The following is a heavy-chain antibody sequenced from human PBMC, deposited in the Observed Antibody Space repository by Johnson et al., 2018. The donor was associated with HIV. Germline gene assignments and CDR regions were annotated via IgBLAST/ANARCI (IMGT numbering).Heavy chain of an antibody. CDR1: GFTVSSNY. Sequence: VQLVESGGGVVQPGRSLRLSCAASGFTVSSNYMSWVRQAPGKGLEWVSEIDTTGDTYYPVSVKGRFTTSRENAKNSFYLQMNRPGAGDTAIYYCARRSMTSDGFDIWGQGTMVIVSS. CDR2: IDTTGDT. V-gene: IGHV3-13*01. CDR3: ARRSMTSDGFDI. D-gene: IGHD2-8*01. J-gene: IGHJ3*02.